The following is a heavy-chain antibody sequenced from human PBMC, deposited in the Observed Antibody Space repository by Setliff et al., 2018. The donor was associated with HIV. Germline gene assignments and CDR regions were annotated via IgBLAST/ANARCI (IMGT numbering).Heavy chain of an antibody. CDR3: SVASRPAGSRHYYYGMDV. CDR1: GFTFGDYA. J-gene: IGHJ6*02. V-gene: IGHV3-49*04. CDR2: IRSKAYGGTT. D-gene: IGHD2-15*01. Sequence: QAGGSLRLSCTASGFTFGDYAMSWVRQAPGKGLEWVGFIRSKAYGGTTEYAASVKGRFTISRDDSNSIAYLQMNSLKTEDKAVYCCSVASRPAGSRHYYYGMDVWGQGTTVTVSS.